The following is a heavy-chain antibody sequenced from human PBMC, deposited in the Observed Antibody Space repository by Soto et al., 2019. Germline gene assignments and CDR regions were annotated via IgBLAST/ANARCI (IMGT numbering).Heavy chain of an antibody. CDR3: ARDHSYAGADY. CDR1: GYTFTSYA. V-gene: IGHV1-3*01. Sequence: QVQLVQSGAEVKKPGASVKVSCKASGYTFTSYAMHWVRQAPGQRLEWMGWINAGNGNTKYSQKFQGRVTITRDTSASTAYMELSSLRSEDAAVYYCARDHSYAGADYWGQGTLVTVSS. D-gene: IGHD2-2*01. J-gene: IGHJ4*02. CDR2: INAGNGNT.